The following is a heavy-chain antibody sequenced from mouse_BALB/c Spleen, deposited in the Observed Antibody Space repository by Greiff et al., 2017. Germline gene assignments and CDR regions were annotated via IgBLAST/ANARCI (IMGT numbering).Heavy chain of an antibody. Sequence: EVQLVESGGGLVQPGGSMKLSCAASGFTFSSYWMPWVRQSPEKGLEWVAEIRLNSDNYATHYAESVKGKFTISRDDSKSRLYLQMNSLRAEVTEIYCCTRYYDSFDYWGQGTTLTVSS. J-gene: IGHJ2*01. D-gene: IGHD1-1*01. CDR2: IRLNSDNYAT. CDR1: GFTFSSYW. CDR3: TRYYDSFDY. V-gene: IGHV6-6*02.